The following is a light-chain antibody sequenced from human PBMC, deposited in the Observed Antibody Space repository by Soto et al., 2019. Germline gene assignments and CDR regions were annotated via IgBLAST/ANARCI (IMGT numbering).Light chain of an antibody. CDR1: SSNIGAGYD. J-gene: IGLJ2*01. V-gene: IGLV1-40*01. CDR2: GNS. Sequence: QAVVTQPPSVSGAPGQRVTISCTGSSSNIGAGYDVHWYQQLPGTAPKLLIYGNSNRPSGVPDRFSGSKSGTSASLAITGLQAEAEADYYCQSYDSSLSVAVVFGGGTKLTVL. CDR3: QSYDSSLSVAVV.